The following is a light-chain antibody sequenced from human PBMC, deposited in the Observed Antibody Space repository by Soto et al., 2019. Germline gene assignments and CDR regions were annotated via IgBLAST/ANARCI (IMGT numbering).Light chain of an antibody. J-gene: IGLJ1*01. CDR3: ASLTTTNFV. CDR1: SSDVGAYNL. V-gene: IGLV2-14*01. CDR2: EVS. Sequence: LTQPASVSGSPGQSITISCTGTSSDVGAYNLVSWYQHHPDKAPKLMISEVSNRPSGVSDRFSGSKSGNTASLTISGLQAEEEDDYYCASLTTTNFVFGTGTKVTVL.